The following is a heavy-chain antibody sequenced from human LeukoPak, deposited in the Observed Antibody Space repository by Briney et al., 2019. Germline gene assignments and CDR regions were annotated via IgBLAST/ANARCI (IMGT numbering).Heavy chain of an antibody. CDR2: MNHSGST. Sequence: SETLSLTCAVYGGSFSGYYWSWIRQPPGRGLEWIGEMNHSGSTNYNPSLKSRVTISVATSKNQFSLKLSSVTAADTAVYDCARAIRLHIVVVVATSRRDYMDGWGKGTTVTVSS. CDR1: GGSFSGYY. V-gene: IGHV4-34*01. D-gene: IGHD2-15*01. CDR3: ARAIRLHIVVVVATSRRDYMDG. J-gene: IGHJ6*03.